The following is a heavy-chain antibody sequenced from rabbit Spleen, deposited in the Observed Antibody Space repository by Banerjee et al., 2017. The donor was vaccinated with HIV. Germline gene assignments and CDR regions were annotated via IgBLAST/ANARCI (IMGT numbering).Heavy chain of an antibody. CDR1: GFSFSSRYY. Sequence: QSLEESGGDLVKPGASLTLTCTASGFSFSSRYYMCWVRQAPGKGLEWIACIYTGSSGSTYYASWAKGRFTISKTSSTTVTLQMASLTVADTATYFCARAGEGGDGYLNLWGQGTLVTVS. CDR2: IYTGSSGST. J-gene: IGHJ4*01. V-gene: IGHV1S40*01. D-gene: IGHD5-1*01. CDR3: ARAGEGGDGYLNL.